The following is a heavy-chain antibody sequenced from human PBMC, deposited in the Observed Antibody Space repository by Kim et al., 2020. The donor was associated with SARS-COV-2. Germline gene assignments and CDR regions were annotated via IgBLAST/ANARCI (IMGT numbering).Heavy chain of an antibody. V-gene: IGHV4-34*01. J-gene: IGHJ6*02. CDR1: GGSFSGYY. CDR3: ASASEEITMIVVVKPYYYYGKDV. D-gene: IGHD3-22*01. Sequence: SETLSLTCAVYGGSFSGYYWSWIRQPPGKGLEWIGEINHSGSTNYNPSLKSRVTISVDTSKNKFSLKLSSVTAADTAVYYCASASEEITMIVVVKPYYYYGKDVWGQGTAATVSS. CDR2: INHSGST.